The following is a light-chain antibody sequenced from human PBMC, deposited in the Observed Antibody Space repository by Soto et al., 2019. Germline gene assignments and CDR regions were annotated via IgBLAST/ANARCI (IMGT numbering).Light chain of an antibody. CDR2: EVS. J-gene: IGLJ1*01. CDR1: SSDVGGYNY. CDR3: SSYTSSSTLENV. V-gene: IGLV2-14*01. Sequence: QSALTQPASVSGSPGQSITISCTGTSSDVGGYNYVSWYQQHPGKAPKLMIYEVSNRPSGVSNRFSGSKSGNTASLTISGLQAEDEADYYCSSYTSSSTLENVFGTGTK.